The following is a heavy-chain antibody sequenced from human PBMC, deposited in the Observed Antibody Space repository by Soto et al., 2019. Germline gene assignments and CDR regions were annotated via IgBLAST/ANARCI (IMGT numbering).Heavy chain of an antibody. D-gene: IGHD2-2*01. CDR1: GYTFSNYG. V-gene: IGHV1-18*01. J-gene: IGHJ6*02. CDR3: ARIAACSIPTCSCPTRFHMRDYYYYCGMDV. Sequence: QVRLVQSAAEVKKPGASVRVSCKASGYTFSNYGITWVRQAPGQGLEWMGWISAYNGNTHFAQKFQGRVTMTTDTPPTAAFMELRRLRDDDTAAYYCARIAACSIPTCSCPTRFHMRDYYYYCGMDVWGPGTRVTVSS. CDR2: ISAYNGNT.